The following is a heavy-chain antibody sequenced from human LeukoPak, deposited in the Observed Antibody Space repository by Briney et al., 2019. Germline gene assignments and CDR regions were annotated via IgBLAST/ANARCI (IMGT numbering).Heavy chain of an antibody. V-gene: IGHV1-2*02. D-gene: IGHD6-19*01. CDR3: ARVSSSSGWYFRDAFDI. CDR2: INPNSGGT. J-gene: IGHJ3*02. Sequence: ASVKVSCKASGYIFTGYYMHWVRQAPGQGLEWMGWINPNSGGTNYAQKFQGRVTMTRDTSISTAYMELSRLRSDDTAVYYCARVSSSSGWYFRDAFDIWGQGTMVTVSS. CDR1: GYIFTGYY.